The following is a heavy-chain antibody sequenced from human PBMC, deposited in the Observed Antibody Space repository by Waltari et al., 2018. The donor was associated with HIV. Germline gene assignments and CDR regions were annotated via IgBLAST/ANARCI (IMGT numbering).Heavy chain of an antibody. J-gene: IGHJ6*02. CDR1: GFTVSSNY. CDR3: AREATYSSSSFGYFYAMDV. D-gene: IGHD6-6*01. CDR2: IYGGGST. V-gene: IGHV3-66*01. Sequence: EVQLVESGGGLVQPGGSLRLSCAASGFTVSSNYMIWVRQAPGEGLEWVSVIYGGGSTYYADSVKGRFSIARDNSKNTLYLQMNSLRAEDTAVYYCAREATYSSSSFGYFYAMDVWGQGTTVTVSS.